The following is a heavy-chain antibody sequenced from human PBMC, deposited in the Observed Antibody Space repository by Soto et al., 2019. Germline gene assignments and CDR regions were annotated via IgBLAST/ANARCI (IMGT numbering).Heavy chain of an antibody. Sequence: QVQLQESGPGLVKPSQTLSLTCTVSGASISSGTYYWTWIRQHPGKGLEWIGYIYYSGSTYYNPSLKSRLTXSXXTSKNQFSLKLSSVTAADTAVYFCARDRHGDEIDYWGQGTLVTVSS. V-gene: IGHV4-31*03. D-gene: IGHD4-17*01. J-gene: IGHJ4*02. CDR1: GASISSGTYY. CDR2: IYYSGST. CDR3: ARDRHGDEIDY.